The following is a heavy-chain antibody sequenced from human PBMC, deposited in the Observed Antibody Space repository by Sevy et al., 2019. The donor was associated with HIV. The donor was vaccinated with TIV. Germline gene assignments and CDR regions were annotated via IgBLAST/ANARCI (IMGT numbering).Heavy chain of an antibody. CDR3: ARDRGVGTSSYGMDV. CDR1: GFTFSSYSLSSYS. D-gene: IGHD1-26*01. J-gene: IGHJ6*02. V-gene: IGHV3-21*01. Sequence: GESLKISCAASGFTFSSYSLSSYSMNWVRQAPGKGLGWVSSISSGSSYIFYADSVKGRFTISRDNAKNSLYLQMNSLRAEDTAVYYCARDRGVGTSSYGMDVWGQGTTVTVSS. CDR2: ISSGSSYI.